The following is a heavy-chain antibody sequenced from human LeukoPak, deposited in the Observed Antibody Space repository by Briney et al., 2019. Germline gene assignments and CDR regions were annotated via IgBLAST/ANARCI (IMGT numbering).Heavy chain of an antibody. CDR1: GGSFSGYY. CDR3: ARDETSKKDAFDI. D-gene: IGHD4-11*01. CDR2: IYHSGST. J-gene: IGHJ3*02. Sequence: SETLSLTCAVYGGSFSGYYWSWIRQPPGKGLEWIGEIYHSGSTNYNPSLKSRVTISVDKSKNQFSLKLSSVTAADTAVYYCARDETSKKDAFDIWGQGTMVTVSS. V-gene: IGHV4-34*01.